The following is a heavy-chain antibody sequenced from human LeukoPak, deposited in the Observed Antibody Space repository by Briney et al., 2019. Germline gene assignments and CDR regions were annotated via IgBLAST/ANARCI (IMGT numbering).Heavy chain of an antibody. V-gene: IGHV3-20*04. CDR1: GFTFDDYG. CDR3: AKGRRYNILTGYYVSEVDP. J-gene: IGHJ5*02. CDR2: INWNGGST. D-gene: IGHD3-9*01. Sequence: GGPLRLSCAASGFTFDDYGMSWLRQAPGKGLEWGSGINWNGGSTGYADSVKGRFTISRDNSKNTLYLQMNSLRAEETAVYYCAKGRRYNILTGYYVSEVDPWGQGTLVTVSS.